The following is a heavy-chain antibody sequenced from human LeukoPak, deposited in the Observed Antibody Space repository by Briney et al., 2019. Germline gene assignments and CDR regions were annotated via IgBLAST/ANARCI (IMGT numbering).Heavy chain of an antibody. CDR1: GFTFSSYS. Sequence: GGSLRLSCAASGFTFSSYSMNWVRQAPGKGLEWASSISSSSSYIYYADSVKGRFTISRDNAKNSLYLQMNSLRAEDTAVYYCAREGGDYGFGSDYWGQGTLVTVSS. V-gene: IGHV3-21*01. CDR3: AREGGDYGFGSDY. D-gene: IGHD4-17*01. J-gene: IGHJ4*02. CDR2: ISSSSSYI.